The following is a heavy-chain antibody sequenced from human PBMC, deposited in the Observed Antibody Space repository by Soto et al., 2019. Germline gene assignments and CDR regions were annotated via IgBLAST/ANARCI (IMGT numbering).Heavy chain of an antibody. V-gene: IGHV3-23*01. D-gene: IGHD4-17*01. J-gene: IGHJ4*02. Sequence: TGGSLRLSCAASGFPFSGYAINWVRQAPGKGLEWVSIISGIGSSTNYADSVKGRFTISRDNSRDTVHLQMNSLRAEDTAVYYCAKSYYGAYAHRLLLDKWGKGTLVTVS. CDR2: ISGIGSST. CDR3: AKSYYGAYAHRLLLDK. CDR1: GFPFSGYA.